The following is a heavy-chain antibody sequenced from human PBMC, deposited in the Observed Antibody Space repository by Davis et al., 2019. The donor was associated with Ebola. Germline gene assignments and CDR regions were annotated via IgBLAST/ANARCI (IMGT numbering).Heavy chain of an antibody. D-gene: IGHD3-10*01. CDR1: GFTFSSYW. V-gene: IGHV3-7*03. CDR3: VRDLFRGVVASEY. CDR2: VKPDGREE. Sequence: PGGSLRLSCAASGFTFSSYWMSWVRQAPGKGLEWVANVKPDGREEPYVDSVKGRFTISRDNVKNLVYLQMNSLRVEDTAVYYCVRDLFRGVVASEYWGQGILVIVFS. J-gene: IGHJ4*02.